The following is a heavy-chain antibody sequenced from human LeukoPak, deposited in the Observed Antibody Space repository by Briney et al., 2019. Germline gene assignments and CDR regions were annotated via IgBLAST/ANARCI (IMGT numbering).Heavy chain of an antibody. CDR2: FYNSGNT. Sequence: SETLSLTCTVSGGSISSYYWSWLRQPAGKGLEWIGRFYNSGNTNYNPSLKSRVTISVDTSKNQFSLKLSSVTAADTAVYYCARMVGWGARRYYYYYMDVWGKGTTVTISS. J-gene: IGHJ6*03. D-gene: IGHD1-26*01. CDR1: GGSISSYY. CDR3: ARMVGWGARRYYYYYMDV. V-gene: IGHV4-4*07.